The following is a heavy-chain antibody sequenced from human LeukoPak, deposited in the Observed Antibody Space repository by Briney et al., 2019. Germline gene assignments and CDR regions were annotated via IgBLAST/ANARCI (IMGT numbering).Heavy chain of an antibody. D-gene: IGHD3-22*01. J-gene: IGHJ4*02. Sequence: TGGSLRLSCAASGFTFSSYAMSWVRQAPGKGLEWVSAISGSGTNTYYADSVKDRFTISRDNSKNSLYLQMNSLRAEDTAVYYCAREVDSSGFDWGQGTLVTVSS. CDR3: AREVDSSGFD. CDR1: GFTFSSYA. CDR2: ISGSGTNT. V-gene: IGHV3-23*01.